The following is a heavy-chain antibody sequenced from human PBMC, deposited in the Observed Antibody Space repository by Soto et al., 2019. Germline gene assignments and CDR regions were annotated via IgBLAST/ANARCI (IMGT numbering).Heavy chain of an antibody. D-gene: IGHD2-2*01. J-gene: IGHJ4*02. CDR1: GFTFSSYG. CDR2: IWYDGSNK. Sequence: QVQLVESGGGVVQPGRSLRLSCAASGFTFSSYGMHWVRQAPGKGLEWVAVIWYDGSNKYYADSVKGRFTISRDNSKNTLYLQMNSLRAEDTAVYYFARDLDYAFDYWGQGTLVTVSS. V-gene: IGHV3-33*01. CDR3: ARDLDYAFDY.